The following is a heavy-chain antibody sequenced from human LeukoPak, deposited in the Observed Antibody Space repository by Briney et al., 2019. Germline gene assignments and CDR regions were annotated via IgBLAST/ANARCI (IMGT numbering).Heavy chain of an antibody. V-gene: IGHV4-61*01. CDR1: GGPVSSGLYY. J-gene: IGHJ6*03. Sequence: SETLSLTCTVPGGPVSSGLYYWSCIRQPPGKGMEWIAYIHYSGSTNYNPALQSRVTISVDRSKSQFSLKLSSVTAADTAVYYRAREGNGPSYYHFYYRDVWGKGPTVTVSS. CDR3: AREGNGPSYYHFYYRDV. D-gene: IGHD1-1*01. CDR2: IHYSGST.